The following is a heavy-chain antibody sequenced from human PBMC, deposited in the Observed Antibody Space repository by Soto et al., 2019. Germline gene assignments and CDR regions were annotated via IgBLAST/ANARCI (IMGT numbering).Heavy chain of an antibody. CDR2: INPNSGGT. CDR1: GYTFTGYY. V-gene: IGHV1-2*04. CDR3: ARDHRGTLVAYYYYGLDV. J-gene: IGHJ6*02. D-gene: IGHD6-6*01. Sequence: QVQLVQSGAEVKKPGASVKVSCKASGYTFTGYYMHWVRQAPGQGLEWMGWINPNSGGTNYAQKXQGWVTMTRDXXIXTXXMELNSLRSDDTAVYYCARDHRGTLVAYYYYGLDVWGQGTTVTVSS.